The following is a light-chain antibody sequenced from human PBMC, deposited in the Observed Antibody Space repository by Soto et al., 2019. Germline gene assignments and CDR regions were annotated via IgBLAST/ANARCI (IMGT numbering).Light chain of an antibody. CDR1: QSVSSSY. V-gene: IGKV3-15*01. CDR2: RAS. J-gene: IGKJ2*01. Sequence: EIVLTQSPGTLSLSPGEKATLTYRASQSVSSSYLAWYQQKPGQAPRLLIYRASIRATGVPARFSGSGSGTEFTLTISGLQSEDVSIYFCQHYNFWPHSFGQGTKVDIK. CDR3: QHYNFWPHS.